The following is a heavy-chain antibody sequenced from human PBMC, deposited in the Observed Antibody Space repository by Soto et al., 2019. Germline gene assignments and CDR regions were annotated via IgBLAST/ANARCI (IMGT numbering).Heavy chain of an antibody. CDR3: ARESGRKGYSYGLPFDY. Sequence: QVQLVQSGAEVKKPGSSVKVSCKASGGTFSSYAISWVRQAPGQGLEWMGGIIPIFGTANYAQKFQGRVTITADESTSTAYIELSSLRSEDTAVYYCARESGRKGYSYGLPFDYWGQGTLVTVSS. CDR2: IIPIFGTA. V-gene: IGHV1-69*01. CDR1: GGTFSSYA. J-gene: IGHJ4*02. D-gene: IGHD5-18*01.